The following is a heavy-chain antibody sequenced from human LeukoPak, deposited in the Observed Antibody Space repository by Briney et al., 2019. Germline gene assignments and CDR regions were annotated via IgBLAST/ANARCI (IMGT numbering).Heavy chain of an antibody. Sequence: SETLSLTCTVSGGSISSSSYYWGWIRQPPGKGLEWIGSIYYSGSTYYNPSLKSRVTISVDTSKNQFSLKLSSVTAADTAVYYCARHDVMGYYFDYWGQGTLVTVSS. CDR3: ARHDVMGYYFDY. D-gene: IGHD2-8*01. CDR2: IYYSGST. CDR1: GGSISSSSYY. V-gene: IGHV4-39*01. J-gene: IGHJ4*02.